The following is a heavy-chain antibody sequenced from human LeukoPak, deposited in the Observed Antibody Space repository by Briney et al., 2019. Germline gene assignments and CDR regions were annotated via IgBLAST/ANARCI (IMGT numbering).Heavy chain of an antibody. CDR1: GVSLNGYY. V-gene: IGHV4-59*01. Sequence: PSETLSLTCAVSGVSLNGYYWTWIRQPPGKGLEWRGFLSQNEYSTYSPSLKGRVTMSLDTSKNVFSLRLTSVTAADTAVYYCARHGPGGSWELRRAFDIWGQGTMVTVSS. CDR3: ARHGPGGSWELRRAFDI. D-gene: IGHD1-26*01. CDR2: LSQNEYS. J-gene: IGHJ3*02.